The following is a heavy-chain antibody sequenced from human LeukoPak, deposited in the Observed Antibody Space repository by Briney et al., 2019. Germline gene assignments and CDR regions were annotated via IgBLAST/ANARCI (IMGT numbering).Heavy chain of an antibody. CDR3: ASAGLFFGKDY. D-gene: IGHD3-3*01. CDR2: ISSRSSYI. Sequence: GGSLRLSCAASGFTFSSYSMNWVRQAPGKGLEWVSSISSRSSYIYYADSVKGRFTISRDNAKNSLYLQMNSLRAEDTAVYYCASAGLFFGKDYWGQGTLVTVSS. J-gene: IGHJ4*02. CDR1: GFTFSSYS. V-gene: IGHV3-21*01.